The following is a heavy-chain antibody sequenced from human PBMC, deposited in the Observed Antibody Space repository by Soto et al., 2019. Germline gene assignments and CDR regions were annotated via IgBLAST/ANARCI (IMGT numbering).Heavy chain of an antibody. V-gene: IGHV1-69*13. Sequence: ASVKVSCKASGGTFSSYAISWVRQAPGQGLEWMGGIIPIFGTANYAQKFQGRVTITADESTSTAYMELSSLRSEDTAVYYCARGDTIFSSSSQLQYYYYGMDVWGQGTTVTVSS. D-gene: IGHD6-6*01. CDR3: ARGDTIFSSSSQLQYYYYGMDV. CDR1: GGTFSSYA. CDR2: IIPIFGTA. J-gene: IGHJ6*02.